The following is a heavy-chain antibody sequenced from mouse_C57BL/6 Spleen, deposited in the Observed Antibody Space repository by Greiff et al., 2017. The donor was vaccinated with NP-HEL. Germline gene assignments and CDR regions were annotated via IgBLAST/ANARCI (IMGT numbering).Heavy chain of an antibody. CDR1: GYSFTGYY. D-gene: IGHD4-1*01. V-gene: IGHV1-31*01. J-gene: IGHJ2*01. CDR3: ARERKLGQDYCDY. Sequence: EVKLQESGPELVKPGASVKISCKASGYSFTGYYMHWVKQSHGNILDWIGYIYPYNGVSSYNQKVKGKATLTVDKSSSTAYMELRSLTSEDSAVDYCARERKLGQDYCDYWGQGTTLTVSS. CDR2: IYPYNGVS.